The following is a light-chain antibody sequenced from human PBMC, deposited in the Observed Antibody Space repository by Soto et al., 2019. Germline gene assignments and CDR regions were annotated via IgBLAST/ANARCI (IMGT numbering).Light chain of an antibody. CDR2: DAS. CDR1: QSVSNN. J-gene: IGKJ1*01. V-gene: IGKV3-15*01. Sequence: ILMTQSPATLSVSPGERATLSCRASQSVSNNLAWYQQKPGQAPRLLIYDASTRATGIPARFSGSGSGTEFTLTIRGLQSEDFAFYYCQQYNNWTPWTFGQGTKVEIK. CDR3: QQYNNWTPWT.